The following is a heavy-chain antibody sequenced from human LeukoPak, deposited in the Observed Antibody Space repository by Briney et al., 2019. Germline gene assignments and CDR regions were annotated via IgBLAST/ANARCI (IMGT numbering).Heavy chain of an antibody. J-gene: IGHJ4*02. CDR1: GGTFSSYA. Sequence: SVKVSCKASGGTFSSYAISWVRQAPGQGLEWMGGIIPIFGTANYAQKFQGRVTITADKSTSTAYMELSSLRSEDTAVYYCFYYYDSSGYYGRDDYWGQGTLVTVSS. CDR3: FYYYDSSGYYGRDDY. V-gene: IGHV1-69*06. CDR2: IIPIFGTA. D-gene: IGHD3-22*01.